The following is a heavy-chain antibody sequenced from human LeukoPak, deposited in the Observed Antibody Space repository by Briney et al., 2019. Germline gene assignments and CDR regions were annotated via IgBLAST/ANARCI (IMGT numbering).Heavy chain of an antibody. Sequence: ASVKVSCKASGYTFTTYAMNWVRQAPGQGLEWMGWINTNTGNPTYAQDFTGRFVFSFDTSVSTAYLEISSLKAEDSAVYYCVRGSEQEPDYYYYYYMDVWGKGTTVTVSS. CDR2: INTNTGNP. D-gene: IGHD6-13*01. V-gene: IGHV7-4-1*02. J-gene: IGHJ6*03. CDR1: GYTFTTYA. CDR3: VRGSEQEPDYYYYYYMDV.